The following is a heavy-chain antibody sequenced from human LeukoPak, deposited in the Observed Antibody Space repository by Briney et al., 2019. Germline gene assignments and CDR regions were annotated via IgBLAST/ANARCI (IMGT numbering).Heavy chain of an antibody. CDR1: GVTFSDYA. CDR2: FIPILDTA. Sequence: GASVKVSCKASGVTFSDYALNWVRQAPGQGLEWMGVFIPILDTANSTQKFQGRLTITADISTNTVYIELSSLRFDDTAVYFCAGIPVFGVVLHQEPVWGKGTTVTVSS. J-gene: IGHJ6*03. CDR3: AGIPVFGVVLHQEPV. D-gene: IGHD3-3*01. V-gene: IGHV1-69*10.